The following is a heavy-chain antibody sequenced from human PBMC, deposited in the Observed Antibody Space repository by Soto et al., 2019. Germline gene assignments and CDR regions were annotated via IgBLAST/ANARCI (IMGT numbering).Heavy chain of an antibody. CDR2: FYYSGST. CDR3: ARGSKGFRRGYSYGLDY. CDR1: GDSISTNSYS. Sequence: SETLSLTCTVSGDSISTNSYSWGWIRQPPGQGLEWIGLFYYSGSTHYNPSLKSRLTVSVDTSKNQFSLKLSSVTAADTAVYYCARGSKGFRRGYSYGLDYWGQGTLVTVS. V-gene: IGHV4-39*01. J-gene: IGHJ4*02. D-gene: IGHD5-18*01.